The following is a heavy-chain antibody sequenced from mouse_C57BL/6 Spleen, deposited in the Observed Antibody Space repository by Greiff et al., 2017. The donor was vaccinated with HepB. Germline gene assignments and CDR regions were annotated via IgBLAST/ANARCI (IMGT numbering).Heavy chain of an antibody. CDR3: ARDAYYGSSYDYFDY. CDR1: GYTFTSYG. D-gene: IGHD1-1*01. Sequence: VQLVESGAELARPGASVKLSCKASGYTFTSYGISWVKQRTGQGLEWIGEIYPRSGNTYYNEKFKGKATLTADKSSSTAYLELRSLTSEDSAVYFCARDAYYGSSYDYFDYWGQGTTVTVSS. CDR2: IYPRSGNT. V-gene: IGHV1-81*01. J-gene: IGHJ2*01.